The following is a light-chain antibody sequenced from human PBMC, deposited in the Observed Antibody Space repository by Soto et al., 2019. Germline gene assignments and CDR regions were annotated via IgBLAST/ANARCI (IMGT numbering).Light chain of an antibody. J-gene: IGLJ1*01. CDR1: SSDVGGYNY. Sequence: QSALTQPRSVSGSPGQSVTISCTGTSSDVGGYNYVSWYQQHPGKAPKLMIYDVSKRPSGVPDRFSGSKSGNTASLTISGLQAEDEADYYCSSHTSSSTPYVFGTGTKVTVL. V-gene: IGLV2-11*01. CDR3: SSHTSSSTPYV. CDR2: DVS.